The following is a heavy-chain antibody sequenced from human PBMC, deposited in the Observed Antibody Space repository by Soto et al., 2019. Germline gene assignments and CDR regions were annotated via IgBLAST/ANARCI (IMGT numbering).Heavy chain of an antibody. V-gene: IGHV3-48*01. CDR3: ARGGWDSSGWLDA. CDR2: IRSSGSPI. D-gene: IGHD6-25*01. J-gene: IGHJ4*02. CDR1: GFIFSSHS. Sequence: EVQLVESGGDLVQPGGSPRLSCAASGFIFSSHSMNWVRQAPGKGLEWISHIRSSGSPIYYADSVKGRFTISRDNAKNSVYLQMSSLRADDTGVYFCARGGWDSSGWLDAWGQGTLVTVSS.